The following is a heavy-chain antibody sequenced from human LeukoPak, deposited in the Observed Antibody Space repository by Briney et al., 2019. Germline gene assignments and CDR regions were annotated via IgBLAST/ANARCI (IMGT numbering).Heavy chain of an antibody. CDR3: AREAPPATSSQYYDFWSGYYLYYYYMDV. V-gene: IGHV1-3*03. CDR2: INAGNGNT. J-gene: IGHJ6*03. D-gene: IGHD3-3*01. CDR1: GYTFTSYA. Sequence: GASVKVSCKASGYTFTSYAMHWVRQAPGQRLEWMGWINAGNGNTKYSQEFQGRVTMTRDMSTSTVYMELSSLRSEDTAVYYCAREAPPATSSQYYDFWSGYYLYYYYMDVWGKGTTVTVSS.